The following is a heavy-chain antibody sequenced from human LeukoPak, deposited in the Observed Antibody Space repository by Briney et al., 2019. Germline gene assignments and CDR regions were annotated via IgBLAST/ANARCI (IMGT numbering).Heavy chain of an antibody. Sequence: SETLSLTCTVSGGSISSYYWSWIRQPPGKGLEWIGYIYYSGSTNYNPSLKSRVTISVDTSKNQFSLKLSSVTAADTAVYYCARNLVYDYGNFDSWGQGTLVTVSS. CDR2: IYYSGST. CDR3: ARNLVYDYGNFDS. D-gene: IGHD4-17*01. V-gene: IGHV4-59*01. CDR1: GGSISSYY. J-gene: IGHJ4*02.